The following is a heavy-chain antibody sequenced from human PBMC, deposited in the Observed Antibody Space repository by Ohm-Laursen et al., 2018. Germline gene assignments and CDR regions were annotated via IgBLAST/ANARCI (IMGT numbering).Heavy chain of an antibody. D-gene: IGHD6-13*01. CDR1: GYTFTSYD. J-gene: IGHJ5*02. CDR2: MNPNSGNT. CDR3: ARSGSSRYNWFDP. V-gene: IGHV1-8*01. Sequence: SSVKVSCKASGYTFTSYDINWVRQATGQGLEWMGWMNPNSGNTGYAQKFQGRVTMTRNTSISTAYMELSSLRSEDTAVYYCARSGSSRYNWFDPWGQGTLVTVSS.